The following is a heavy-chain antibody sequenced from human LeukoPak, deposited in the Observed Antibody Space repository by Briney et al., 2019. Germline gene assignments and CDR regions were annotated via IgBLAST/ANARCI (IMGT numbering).Heavy chain of an antibody. D-gene: IGHD2-2*01. V-gene: IGHV1-18*01. J-gene: IGHJ3*02. CDR1: GYTFTSYG. CDR2: ISAYNGNT. CDR3: AHGLGYCSSTSCSPFAFDI. Sequence: ASVKVSCKASGYTFTSYGISWVRQAPGQGLEWMGWISAYNGNTNYAQKLQGRFTMTTDTSTSTAYMELRSLRSDDTAVYYCAHGLGYCSSTSCSPFAFDIWGQGTMVTVSS.